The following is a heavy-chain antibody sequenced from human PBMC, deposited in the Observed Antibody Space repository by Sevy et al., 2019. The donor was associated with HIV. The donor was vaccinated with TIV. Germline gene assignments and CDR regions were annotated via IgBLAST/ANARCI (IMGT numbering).Heavy chain of an antibody. Sequence: ASVKVSCKASGYTFTNYEINWVRQATGQGLEWMGWMNPNSGKTGYAPQFHGRVTMTRNTSLNVADMELSSLRSDDTAVYYCARDEQRPYHYGSGNMGHWGQGTLVTVSS. D-gene: IGHD3-10*01. CDR2: MNPNSGKT. V-gene: IGHV1-8*01. CDR3: ARDEQRPYHYGSGNMGH. CDR1: GYTFTNYE. J-gene: IGHJ4*02.